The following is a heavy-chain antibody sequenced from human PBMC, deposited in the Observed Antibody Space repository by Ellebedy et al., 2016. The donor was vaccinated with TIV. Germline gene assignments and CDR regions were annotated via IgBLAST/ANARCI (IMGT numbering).Heavy chain of an antibody. J-gene: IGHJ4*02. CDR2: IKQDGSDK. CDR3: ARVPYGSGTYTVDY. V-gene: IGHV3-7*01. CDR1: GFTFSSYW. D-gene: IGHD3-10*01. Sequence: GGSLRLSXAASGFTFSSYWMHWVRQAPGKGLEWVANIKQDGSDKYYVDSVKGRFTISRDNAKNSLYLQMNSLRAEDTAVYYCARVPYGSGTYTVDYWGQGTLVTVSS.